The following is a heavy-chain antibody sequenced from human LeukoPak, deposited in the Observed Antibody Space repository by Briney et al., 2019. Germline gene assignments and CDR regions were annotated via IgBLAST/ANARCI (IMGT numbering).Heavy chain of an antibody. D-gene: IGHD3-10*01. CDR2: ISYDGSNK. J-gene: IGHJ4*02. CDR3: ARERWFGDSAFDY. CDR1: GFTFSSYA. Sequence: QPGRSLRLSCAASGFTFSSYAMHWVRQAPGKGLEWVAVISYDGSNKYYADSVKGRFTISRDNSKNTLYLQMNSLRAEDTAVYYCARERWFGDSAFDYWGQGTLVTVSS. V-gene: IGHV3-30*04.